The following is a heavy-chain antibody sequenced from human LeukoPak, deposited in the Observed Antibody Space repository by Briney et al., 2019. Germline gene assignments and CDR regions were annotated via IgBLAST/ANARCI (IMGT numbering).Heavy chain of an antibody. CDR2: ISYDGSNK. V-gene: IGHV3-30-3*01. CDR1: GFTFSSYA. Sequence: GGSLRLSCAASGFTFSSYAMHWVRQAPGKGLEWVAVISYDGSNKYYADSVKGRFTISRDNSKNTLYLQMNSLRAEDTAEYYCARVSRRYSSGPNLYYFDYWGQGTLVTVSS. D-gene: IGHD6-19*01. CDR3: ARVSRRYSSGPNLYYFDY. J-gene: IGHJ4*02.